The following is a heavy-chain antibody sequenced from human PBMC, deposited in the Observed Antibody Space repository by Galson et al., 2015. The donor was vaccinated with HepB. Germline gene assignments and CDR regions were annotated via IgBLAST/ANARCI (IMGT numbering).Heavy chain of an antibody. Sequence: SLRLSCAASGFTFSSYAMSWVRQAPGKGLEWVSAISGSGGSTYYADSVKGRFTISRDNSKNTLYLQMNSLRAEDTAVYYCAKDCDLLPYYFDYWGQGTLVTVSS. CDR3: AKDCDLLPYYFDY. CDR1: GFTFSSYA. CDR2: ISGSGGST. V-gene: IGHV3-23*01. D-gene: IGHD2/OR15-2a*01. J-gene: IGHJ4*02.